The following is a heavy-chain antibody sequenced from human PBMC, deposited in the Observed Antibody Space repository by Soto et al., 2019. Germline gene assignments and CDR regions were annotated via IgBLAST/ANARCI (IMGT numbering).Heavy chain of an antibody. CDR2: ISGSGGHI. Sequence: EVQLMESGGALVQPGGSLRLSCVASGFSFSSHSVTWVRQAPGKGPEWVSTISGSGGHIYYVDSLKGRFTISRDNPKNTLYLQMNSMGAEDTALYYCATSHRVAMAAFDYWGQGTLVTVSS. CDR1: GFSFSSHS. D-gene: IGHD5-18*01. CDR3: ATSHRVAMAAFDY. V-gene: IGHV3-23*01. J-gene: IGHJ4*02.